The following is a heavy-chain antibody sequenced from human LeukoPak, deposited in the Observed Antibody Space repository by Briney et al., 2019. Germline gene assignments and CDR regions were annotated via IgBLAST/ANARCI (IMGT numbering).Heavy chain of an antibody. CDR3: AREDSIVVVPAALYYYYGMDV. J-gene: IGHJ6*02. CDR1: GFTFSSYG. V-gene: IGHV3-33*01. Sequence: GGSLRLSCAASGFTFSSYGMHWVRQAPGKGLEWVAVIWYDGSNKYYADSVKGRFTISRDNSKNTLYLQMNGLRAEDTAVYYCAREDSIVVVPAALYYYYGMDVWGQGTTVTVSS. CDR2: IWYDGSNK. D-gene: IGHD2-2*01.